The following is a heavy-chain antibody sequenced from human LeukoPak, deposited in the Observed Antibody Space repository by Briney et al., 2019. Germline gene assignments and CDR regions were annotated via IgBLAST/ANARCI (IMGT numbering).Heavy chain of an antibody. CDR1: GNSIRSYY. D-gene: IGHD3-3*01. Sequence: SETLSLTCTVSGNSIRSYYWSWIRQPPGKGLEWIGYIYYSGSTKYNPSLKSRVTISEDTSKNQFSLRLSSVTAADTAVYYCARLLRFTGYWYLDLWGRGTLVTVSS. CDR3: ARLLRFTGYWYLDL. V-gene: IGHV4-59*01. CDR2: IYYSGST. J-gene: IGHJ2*01.